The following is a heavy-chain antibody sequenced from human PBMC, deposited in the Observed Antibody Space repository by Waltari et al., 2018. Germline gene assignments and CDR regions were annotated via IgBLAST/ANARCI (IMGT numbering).Heavy chain of an antibody. CDR2: INPNSGGT. CDR3: ARERDTTGRYFDY. Sequence: QVQLVQSGAEVKKPGASVTVSCKASGYTFPVHSMHWVLQAPAQALSWMGWINPNSGGTNDAQKFQGRVTMTRDTSISTAYMELSRLRSDDTAVYYCARERDTTGRYFDYWGQGTLVTVSS. CDR1: GYTFPVHS. J-gene: IGHJ4*02. V-gene: IGHV1-2*02. D-gene: IGHD1-1*01.